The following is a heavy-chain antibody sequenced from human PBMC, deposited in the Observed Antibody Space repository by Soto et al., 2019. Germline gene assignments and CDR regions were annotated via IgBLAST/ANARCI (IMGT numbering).Heavy chain of an antibody. D-gene: IGHD3-10*01. Sequence: LRLSCIASGFTFSSYAMTWVRQAPGKGLEWVSDISGSGGITYYADSVKGRFTISRDNSKNTLNLQMNSLRADDTAVYYCARARRGAPYYYTMDLWGQGTTVTVS. CDR3: ARARRGAPYYYTMDL. V-gene: IGHV3-23*01. CDR1: GFTFSSYA. J-gene: IGHJ6*02. CDR2: ISGSGGIT.